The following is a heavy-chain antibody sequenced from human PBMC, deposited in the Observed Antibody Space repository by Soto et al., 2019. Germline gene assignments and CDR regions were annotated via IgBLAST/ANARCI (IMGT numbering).Heavy chain of an antibody. D-gene: IGHD3-16*02. Sequence: EVQLLESGGGLVQPGGSLRLSCAASGFSFSSYAMVWVRQAPGKGLEWVSVISARGGSLYFADSVKGRFTISRDNSKNVLSLEMNSRSAEDTATYFCAKGSIEYRASVDNWGQGTLVVVSS. J-gene: IGHJ4*02. V-gene: IGHV3-23*01. CDR2: ISARGGSL. CDR3: AKGSIEYRASVDN. CDR1: GFSFSSYA.